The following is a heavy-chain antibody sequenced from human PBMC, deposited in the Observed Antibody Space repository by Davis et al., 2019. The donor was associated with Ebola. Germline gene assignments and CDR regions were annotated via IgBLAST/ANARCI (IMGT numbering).Heavy chain of an antibody. D-gene: IGHD3-3*01. CDR3: AKMVVGVVAHDAFDI. Sequence: PGRSLRPSCPASAFTLSSYSTTWVRQAPGKGLEWVSATSGSGGSTYYADSVKGRFTISRDNSKNTLYLQMNSLRAEDTAVYYCAKMVVGVVAHDAFDIWGQGTMVTVSS. V-gene: IGHV3-23*01. J-gene: IGHJ3*02. CDR1: AFTLSSYS. CDR2: TSGSGGST.